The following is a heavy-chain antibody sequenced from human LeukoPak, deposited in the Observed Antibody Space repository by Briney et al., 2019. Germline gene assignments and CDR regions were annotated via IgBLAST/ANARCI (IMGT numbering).Heavy chain of an antibody. D-gene: IGHD3-22*01. CDR2: IYSGDST. J-gene: IGHJ4*02. CDR3: ARGGWLGNNYYPIDC. V-gene: IGHV3-66*01. Sequence: GGSLRLSCTASGLTVSSNYMNWVRQAPGKGLEWVSVIYSGDSTDYADSVKGRFTISRDNSKNTLFLQMSSLRAEDTAMYYCARGGWLGNNYYPIDCWGQGTLVTVSS. CDR1: GLTVSSNY.